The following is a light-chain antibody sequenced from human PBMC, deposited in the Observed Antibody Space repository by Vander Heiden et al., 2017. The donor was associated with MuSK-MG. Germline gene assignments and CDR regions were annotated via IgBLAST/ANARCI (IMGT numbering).Light chain of an antibody. CDR2: DAS. Sequence: ELVLTQSPATLSLSPGERATLSCGASQSVSRNYLAWYQQKPGLAPRLLIYDASIRATGIPDRLSGSGSGTDFTLTISRLEPEDVGVYYCQQYDNSPLTFGGGTKVEIK. CDR3: QQYDNSPLT. V-gene: IGKV3D-20*01. J-gene: IGKJ4*01. CDR1: QSVSRNY.